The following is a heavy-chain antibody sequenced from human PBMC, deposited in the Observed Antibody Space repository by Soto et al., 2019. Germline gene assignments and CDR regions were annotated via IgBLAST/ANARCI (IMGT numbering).Heavy chain of an antibody. Sequence: GESLKISCQASGYTFNNYWIAWVRQMPGKGLEYVGIIYPGDSDTRYSPPFQGQVTISADKSISTAYLQWSSLKASDTAMYYCARNPLLEWVPSGHQNYYGMDVWGQGTTVTVSS. D-gene: IGHD3-3*01. CDR3: ARNPLLEWVPSGHQNYYGMDV. CDR2: IYPGDSDT. J-gene: IGHJ6*02. V-gene: IGHV5-51*01. CDR1: GYTFNNYW.